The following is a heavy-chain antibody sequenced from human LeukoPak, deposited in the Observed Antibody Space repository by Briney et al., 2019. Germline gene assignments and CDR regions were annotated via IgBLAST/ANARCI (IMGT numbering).Heavy chain of an antibody. D-gene: IGHD5-24*01. CDR2: IIPILGIA. Sequence: SVKVSCKASGGTFSSYAISWVRQAPGQGLEWMGRIIPILGIANYAQKFQGRVTITADKSTSTAYMELSSLRSGDTAVYYCASAVEMATTTGYWGQGTLVTVSS. CDR3: ASAVEMATTTGY. V-gene: IGHV1-69*04. CDR1: GGTFSSYA. J-gene: IGHJ4*02.